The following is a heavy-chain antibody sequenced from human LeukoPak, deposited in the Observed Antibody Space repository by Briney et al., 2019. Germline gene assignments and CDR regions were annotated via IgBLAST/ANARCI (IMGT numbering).Heavy chain of an antibody. CDR2: IKQDGSEK. D-gene: IGHD3-16*01. CDR1: GFTFSSYW. J-gene: IGHJ3*02. V-gene: IGHV3-7*04. Sequence: PGGSLRLSCAASGFTFSSYWMSWVRQAPGKGLEWVANIKQDGSEKDYVDSVKGRFTISRDTAKNSLYLQMNSLRAEDTAVYYCAKEVRGDAFDIWGQGTMVTVSS. CDR3: AKEVRGDAFDI.